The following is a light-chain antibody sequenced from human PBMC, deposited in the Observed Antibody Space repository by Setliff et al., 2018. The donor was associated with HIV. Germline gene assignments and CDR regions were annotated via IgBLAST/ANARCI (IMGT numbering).Light chain of an antibody. CDR2: DIT. CDR1: SSDIGGYNY. V-gene: IGLV2-11*01. J-gene: IGLJ1*01. CDR3: CSYAGNFVFV. Sequence: QFALTQPRSVSGSPGQSVTFSCTGASSDIGGYNYVSWYQQHPGKAPKLLIYDITKRPSGVPDRFSGFKSGNTASLTISGLQAEDEADYYCCSYAGNFVFVFGGGTKVTVL.